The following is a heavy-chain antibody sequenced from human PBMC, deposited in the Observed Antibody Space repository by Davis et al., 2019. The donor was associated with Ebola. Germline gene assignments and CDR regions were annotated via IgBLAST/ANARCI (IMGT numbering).Heavy chain of an antibody. J-gene: IGHJ5*02. D-gene: IGHD4-23*01. CDR3: AGDYGGKVNWFDP. CDR2: INPSGDST. V-gene: IGHV1-46*02. CDR1: GYTFNIYH. Sequence: AASVKVSCKASGYTFNIYHVHWVRQAPGQGLEWMGIINPSGDSTSYAQTFQGRLNVTRDTSTTTVYMELTSLTSDDTAVYYCAGDYGGKVNWFDPWGQGTLVTVSS.